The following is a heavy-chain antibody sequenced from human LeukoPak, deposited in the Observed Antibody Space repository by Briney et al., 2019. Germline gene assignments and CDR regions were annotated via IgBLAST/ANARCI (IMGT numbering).Heavy chain of an antibody. CDR3: TRRGEASGSSGWLNWFYP. CDR1: GFTFSVYY. V-gene: IGHV3-11*06. CDR2: ISGGSSYT. Sequence: GGSLRLSCAASGFTFSVYYVSWIRQAPGKGLEWVSCISGGSSYTNYADSVKGRFTVSRDNAKNSLFLQMNSLRAEDTAVYYCTRRGEASGSSGWLNWFYPWGQGTLVTVFS. D-gene: IGHD6-19*01. J-gene: IGHJ5*02.